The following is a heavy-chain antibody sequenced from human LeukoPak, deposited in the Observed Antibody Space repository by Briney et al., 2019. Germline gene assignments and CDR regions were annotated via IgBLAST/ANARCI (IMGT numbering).Heavy chain of an antibody. Sequence: SETLSLTCTISGASVRTYYWSWIRQPPGKGPEWIGYMFHSGSTNCNPSLKSRVTFSIDTSKNHFSLKLSRVTASDTAVYYCAKHSARNGGNAFFDSWGQGAPVTVSS. CDR3: AKHSARNGGNAFFDS. D-gene: IGHD4-23*01. CDR1: GASVRTYY. V-gene: IGHV4-59*08. CDR2: MFHSGST. J-gene: IGHJ4*02.